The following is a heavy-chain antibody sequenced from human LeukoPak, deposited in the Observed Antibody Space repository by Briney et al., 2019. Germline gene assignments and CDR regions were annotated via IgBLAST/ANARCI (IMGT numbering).Heavy chain of an antibody. CDR3: AKGDSFGSGSYFHY. J-gene: IGHJ4*02. V-gene: IGHV3-23*01. Sequence: PGGSLRLSCAASGFTFSSSAMSWVRQAPGKGLAWVSSITDSGDGKYYADSVKGRFTISRDNSKNTLYLQMNSLRAEDTAVYYCAKGDSFGSGSYFHYWGQGTLVTVSS. CDR1: GFTFSSSA. CDR2: ITDSGDGK. D-gene: IGHD3-10*01.